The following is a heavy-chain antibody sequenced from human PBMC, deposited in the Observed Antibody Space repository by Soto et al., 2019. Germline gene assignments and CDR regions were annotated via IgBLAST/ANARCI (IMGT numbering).Heavy chain of an antibody. CDR2: IHPSGNI. D-gene: IGHD2-2*03. V-gene: IGHV4-31*03. CDR3: ARGMDMAKLGY. CDR1: GASISSSGLY. J-gene: IGHJ4*02. Sequence: ASETLSLTCTVSGASISSSGLYWHWIRQHPGKGLEWIGAIHPSGNIYYNPSLKSRITMSPDTSNNQFSLRLNSVTAADMAVYYCARGMDMAKLGYWGPGTLVTVSS.